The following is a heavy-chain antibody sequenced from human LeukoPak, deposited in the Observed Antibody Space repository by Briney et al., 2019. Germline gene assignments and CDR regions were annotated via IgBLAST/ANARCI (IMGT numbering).Heavy chain of an antibody. CDR1: GFTFSSFA. D-gene: IGHD3-9*01. J-gene: IGHJ4*02. V-gene: IGHV3-23*01. CDR3: VKDHGWLLYS. Sequence: GGSLRLSCAASGFTFSSFALSWVRQAPGKGLEWVSSISGSGGTTYHADSLKGRFTISRDNSKNTLYLQMNSLRADDTAVYYCVKDHGWLLYSWGQGTLVTVSS. CDR2: ISGSGGTT.